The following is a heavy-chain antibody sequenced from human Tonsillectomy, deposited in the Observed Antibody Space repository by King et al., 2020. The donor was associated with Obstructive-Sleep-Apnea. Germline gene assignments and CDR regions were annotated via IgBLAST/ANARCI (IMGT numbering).Heavy chain of an antibody. J-gene: IGHJ3*02. Sequence: VQLQESGPGLVKPSQTLSLTCALSGGSIRTGGYSWSWIRQPPGKGLEWIGYIYYSGSTYYNPSLKSRVTISADTSKNQFSLRLTSVTAADTALYFCARYLITGFIVDAFDIWGQGTMVTVSS. CDR3: ARYLITGFIVDAFDI. CDR1: GGSIRTGGYS. CDR2: IYYSGST. V-gene: IGHV4-30-4*07. D-gene: IGHD2-8*02.